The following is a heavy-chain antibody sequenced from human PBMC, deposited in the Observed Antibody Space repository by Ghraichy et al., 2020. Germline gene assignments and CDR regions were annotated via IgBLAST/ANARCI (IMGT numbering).Heavy chain of an antibody. J-gene: IGHJ6*02. CDR1: GGTFSNFA. V-gene: IGHV1-69*06. Sequence: SVKVSCKASGGTFSNFAFIWLRQAPGQGLEWMGEIIPVFGTVNYAQKFQDRVTITADRSTGTAYMELSSLRSDDSAVYYCARRIRPDYYYYGMDVWGQGTTVTVSS. CDR2: IIPVFGTV. CDR3: ARRIRPDYYYYGMDV.